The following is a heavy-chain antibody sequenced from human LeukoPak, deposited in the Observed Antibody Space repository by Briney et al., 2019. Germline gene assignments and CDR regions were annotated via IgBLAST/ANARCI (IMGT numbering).Heavy chain of an antibody. CDR2: IYYTGNT. CDR1: GASISDNY. V-gene: IGHV4-59*01. CDR3: ARGNSNDHLAWFGP. Sequence: SETLSLTCTVSGASISDNYWSWIRQPPGKGLEWIGYIYYTGNTNYNPSLKSRVAISVDTSKNQLSLKLSSVTAADTAVYYCARGNSNDHLAWFGPWGQGTLVGVSS. J-gene: IGHJ5*02. D-gene: IGHD2/OR15-2a*01.